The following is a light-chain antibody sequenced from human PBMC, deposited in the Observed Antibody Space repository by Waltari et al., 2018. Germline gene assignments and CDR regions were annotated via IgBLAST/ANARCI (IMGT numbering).Light chain of an antibody. J-gene: IGKJ5*01. CDR2: DAS. V-gene: IGKV1-39*01. CDR1: RGIDAF. CDR3: QQSYSAPFT. Sequence: TGRARRGIDAFLKWYQQQPGKAPKLLIYDASTLQRGVPPRFCGTRIGTEFSLTISDLQPEDFATYFCQQSYSAPFTFGRGTRLE.